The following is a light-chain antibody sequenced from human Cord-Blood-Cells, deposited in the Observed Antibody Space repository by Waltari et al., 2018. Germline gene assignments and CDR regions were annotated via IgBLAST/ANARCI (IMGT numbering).Light chain of an antibody. CDR3: CSYAGSSTSWV. CDR1: SSDVGSYKL. Sequence: QSALTPPPSVSRSPGPSITIPCTGTSSDVGSYKLVSWYQQHPGKAPKLMIYEGSKRPSGVSNRFSGSKSGNTASLTISGLQAEDEADYYCCSYAGSSTSWVFGGGTKLTVL. CDR2: EGS. V-gene: IGLV2-23*01. J-gene: IGLJ3*02.